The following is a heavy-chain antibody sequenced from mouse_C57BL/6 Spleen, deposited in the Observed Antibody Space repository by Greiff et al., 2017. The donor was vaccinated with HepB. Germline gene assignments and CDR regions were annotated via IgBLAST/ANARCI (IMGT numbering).Heavy chain of an antibody. CDR3: ARGGYGLPFAY. V-gene: IGHV1-52*01. J-gene: IGHJ3*01. CDR1: GYTFTSYW. Sequence: VQLQQPGAELVRPGSSVKLSCKASGYTFTSYWMHWVKQRPIQGLEWIGNIDPSDSETHYNQKFKDKATLTVDKSSSTAYMQLSSLTSEDSAVYYCARGGYGLPFAYWGQGTLVTVSA. CDR2: IDPSDSET. D-gene: IGHD1-2*01.